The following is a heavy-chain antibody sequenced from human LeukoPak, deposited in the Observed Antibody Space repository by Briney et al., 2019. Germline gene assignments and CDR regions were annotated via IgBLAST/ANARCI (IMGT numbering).Heavy chain of an antibody. CDR3: ARVAYYYDSSGYYYDFDY. Sequence: SVKLSCKASGGTFSSYAISWVRQAPGQGLEWMGRIIPIFGTANYAQKFQGRVTITTDESTSTAYMELSSLRSEDTAVYYCARVAYYYDSSGYYYDFDYWGQGTLVTVSS. CDR2: IIPIFGTA. D-gene: IGHD3-22*01. V-gene: IGHV1-69*05. J-gene: IGHJ4*02. CDR1: GGTFSSYA.